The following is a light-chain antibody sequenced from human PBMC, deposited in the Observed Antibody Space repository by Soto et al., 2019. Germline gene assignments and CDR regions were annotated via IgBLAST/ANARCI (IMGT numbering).Light chain of an antibody. CDR2: EGS. CDR3: CSYAGSSSYV. V-gene: IGLV2-23*01. Sequence: QSALTQPASVSGSPGPSITISRTGTSSDVGSYNLVSWYQQHPGKAPKLMIYEGSKRPSGVSNRFSGSKSGNTASLTNSGLPAEDEADYYCCSYAGSSSYVFGTGTKLTVL. J-gene: IGLJ1*01. CDR1: SSDVGSYNL.